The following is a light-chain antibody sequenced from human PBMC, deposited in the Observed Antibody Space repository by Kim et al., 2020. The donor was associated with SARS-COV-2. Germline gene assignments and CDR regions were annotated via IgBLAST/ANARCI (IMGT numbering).Light chain of an antibody. J-gene: IGKJ5*01. CDR3: QKRSNWLII. V-gene: IGKV3-11*01. CDR2: EAS. Sequence: PGEQATLSGRASASGSSYLAWNQQQPGQARSLLIYEASNRATGIPAMFSGSGSGTDFTLTISSLEHEDFAVYYSQKRSNWLIIFGQGTRLEIK. CDR1: ASGSSY.